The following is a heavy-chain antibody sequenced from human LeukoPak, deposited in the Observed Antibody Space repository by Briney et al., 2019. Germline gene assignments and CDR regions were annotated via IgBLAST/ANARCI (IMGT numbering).Heavy chain of an antibody. D-gene: IGHD3-22*01. J-gene: IGHJ4*02. CDR2: ISYDGSNK. V-gene: IGHV3-30*04. Sequence: GGSLRLSCAASGFTFSSYAMHWVRQAPGKGLEWVAVISYDGSNKYYADSVKGRFTISRDNSKNTLYLQMNSLRAEDTAVYYCARDRVTVTMIVVVTHNFDYWGQGTLVTVSS. CDR3: ARDRVTVTMIVVVTHNFDY. CDR1: GFTFSSYA.